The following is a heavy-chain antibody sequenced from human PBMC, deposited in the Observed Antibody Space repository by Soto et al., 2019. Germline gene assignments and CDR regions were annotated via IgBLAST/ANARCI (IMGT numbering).Heavy chain of an antibody. D-gene: IGHD4-17*01. Sequence: SETLSLTCTVSGGSISSGGYYWSWIRQHPGKGLEWIGYIYYSGSTYYNPSLKSRVTISVDTSKNQFSLKLSSVTAADTAVYYCAREPTVRYYYYYGMDVWGQGTTVTVSS. J-gene: IGHJ6*02. CDR1: GGSISSGGYY. CDR3: AREPTVRYYYYYGMDV. CDR2: IYYSGST. V-gene: IGHV4-31*03.